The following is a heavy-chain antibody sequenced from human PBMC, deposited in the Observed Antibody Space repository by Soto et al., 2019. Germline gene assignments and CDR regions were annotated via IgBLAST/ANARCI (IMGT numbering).Heavy chain of an antibody. V-gene: IGHV3-48*02. Sequence: GWSLRLSCAASGFTFSSYAMNWVRQSPGKGLEWVSYISMSGTTMFYADSVKGRFTISRDNAKKSLFLQMNSLRDEDTAMYYCARDAIGDATNWFDPWGQGTLVTVSS. CDR3: ARDAIGDATNWFDP. J-gene: IGHJ5*02. CDR1: GFTFSSYA. CDR2: ISMSGTTM.